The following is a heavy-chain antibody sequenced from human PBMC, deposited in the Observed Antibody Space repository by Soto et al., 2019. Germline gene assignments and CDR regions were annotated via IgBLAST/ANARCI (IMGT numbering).Heavy chain of an antibody. D-gene: IGHD3-10*01. Sequence: GASVKVSCKASGGTFSSYTISWVRQAPGQGLEWMGRIIPILGIANYAQKFQGRVTITADKSTSTAYMELSSLRSEDTAVYYCSMRGGSGSPFLPDYWAQGTLVTVSS. CDR3: SMRGGSGSPFLPDY. J-gene: IGHJ4*02. V-gene: IGHV1-69*02. CDR2: IIPILGIA. CDR1: GGTFSSYT.